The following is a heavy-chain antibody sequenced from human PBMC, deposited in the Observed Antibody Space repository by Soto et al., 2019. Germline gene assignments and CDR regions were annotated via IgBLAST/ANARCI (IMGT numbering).Heavy chain of an antibody. CDR3: ARVLYDILTGYYFDY. D-gene: IGHD3-9*01. CDR2: IYYSGST. Sequence: SETLSLTCTVSGGSISSGDYYWSWIRQPPGKGLEWIGYIYYSGSTYYNPSLKSRVTISVDTSKNQFSLKLSSVTAADTAVYYCARVLYDILTGYYFDYWGQGTLVTVS. J-gene: IGHJ4*02. CDR1: GGSISSGDYY. V-gene: IGHV4-30-4*01.